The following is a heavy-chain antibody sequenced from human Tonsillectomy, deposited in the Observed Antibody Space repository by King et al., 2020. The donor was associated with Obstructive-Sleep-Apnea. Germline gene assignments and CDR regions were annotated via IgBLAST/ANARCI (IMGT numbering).Heavy chain of an antibody. V-gene: IGHV4-59*01. Sequence: VQLQESGPGLVKPSETLSLTCTVANGSISSYYLSWIREPPGKGLEWIGYIYYMWSTNHNPTLNVRFTISVDMSKNQFSLKLTSVTAADTAVYYCARGHIATGTTFDYWGQGTLVTVSS. CDR1: NGSISSYY. D-gene: IGHD6-13*01. CDR2: IYYMWST. CDR3: ARGHIATGTTFDY. J-gene: IGHJ4*02.